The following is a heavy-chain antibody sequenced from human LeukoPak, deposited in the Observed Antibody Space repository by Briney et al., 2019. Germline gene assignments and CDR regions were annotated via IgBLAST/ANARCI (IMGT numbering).Heavy chain of an antibody. Sequence: SETLSLTCTVSGGSVSSYYWSWIRQPAGMGLEWIGRIYTSGSTNYNPSLKSRVSMSVDTSKNQFSLKLSSVTAADTAVYYCARNPRNWFDPWGQGTLVTVSS. CDR1: GGSVSSYY. CDR3: ARNPRNWFDP. CDR2: IYTSGST. D-gene: IGHD6-6*01. J-gene: IGHJ5*02. V-gene: IGHV4-4*07.